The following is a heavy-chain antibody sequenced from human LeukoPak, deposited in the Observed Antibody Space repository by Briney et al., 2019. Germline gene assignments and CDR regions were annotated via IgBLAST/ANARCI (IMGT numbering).Heavy chain of an antibody. D-gene: IGHD3-22*01. Sequence: GGSLRLSCAASGFTFSSYGMHWVRQAPGKGLEWEAVISYDGSNKYYADSVKGRFTISRDNSKNTLYLQMNSLRAEDTAVYYCAKAYYYDSSGYYFDYWGQGTLVTVSS. CDR3: AKAYYYDSSGYYFDY. CDR2: ISYDGSNK. CDR1: GFTFSSYG. J-gene: IGHJ4*02. V-gene: IGHV3-30*18.